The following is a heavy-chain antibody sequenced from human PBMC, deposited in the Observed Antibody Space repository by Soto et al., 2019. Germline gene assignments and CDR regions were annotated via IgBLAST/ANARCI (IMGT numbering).Heavy chain of an antibody. J-gene: IGHJ4*02. Sequence: SETLSLTCTVSGGSISSGGYYWSWIRQHPGKGLEWIGYIYYSGSTYYNPSLKSRVTISVDTSKNQFSLKLSSVTAADTAVYYCARDYRGDYVDYWGQGTLVTVSS. CDR2: IYYSGST. D-gene: IGHD1-26*01. CDR1: GGSISSGGYY. CDR3: ARDYRGDYVDY. V-gene: IGHV4-31*03.